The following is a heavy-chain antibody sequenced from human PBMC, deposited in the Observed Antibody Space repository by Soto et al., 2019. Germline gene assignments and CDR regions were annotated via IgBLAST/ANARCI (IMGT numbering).Heavy chain of an antibody. CDR1: GGSINSSDHF. Sequence: SETLSLTCSLSGGSINSSDHFWGWIRQTPGKGLEWIGSVYYTETTYYNPSLKSPVTISVETSRNTFSLKVNSVTAADTGIYYCARQRVLSTNMFITSFAPWGQGTLVTVSS. V-gene: IGHV4-39*01. J-gene: IGHJ5*02. CDR2: VYYTETT. CDR3: ARQRVLSTNMFITSFAP. D-gene: IGHD3-10*02.